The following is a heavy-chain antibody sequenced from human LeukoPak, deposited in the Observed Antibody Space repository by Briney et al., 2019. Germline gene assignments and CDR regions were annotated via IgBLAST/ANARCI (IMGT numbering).Heavy chain of an antibody. V-gene: IGHV3-23*01. CDR2: ISDSGGST. J-gene: IGHJ4*02. Sequence: PGGSLRLSCVASGFTFSDYYMSWVRQAPGKGLEWVSVISDSGGSTYYADSVKGRFTISRDNSKNTLYLQMSSLRAEDTAVYYCAKHLTTSCYTPAEYWGQGTLVTVSS. CDR1: GFTFSDYY. CDR3: AKHLTTSCYTPAEY. D-gene: IGHD2-2*02.